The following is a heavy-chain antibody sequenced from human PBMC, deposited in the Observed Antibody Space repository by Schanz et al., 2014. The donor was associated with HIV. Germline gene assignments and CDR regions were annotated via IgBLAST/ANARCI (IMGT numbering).Heavy chain of an antibody. CDR2: IVVGRGNT. CDR1: GFTFTSSA. D-gene: IGHD1-26*01. Sequence: QMQLVQSGPEVKKPGTSVKVSCKASGFTFTSSAVQWVRQARGQRLEWIGWIVVGRGNTNYAQKFQGRLTMTTDTSTSTAYMELRSLRSDDTAVYYCARDRPVIVGATRADGGTDFDYWGQGTLVTVSS. CDR3: ARDRPVIVGATRADGGTDFDY. J-gene: IGHJ4*02. V-gene: IGHV1-58*01.